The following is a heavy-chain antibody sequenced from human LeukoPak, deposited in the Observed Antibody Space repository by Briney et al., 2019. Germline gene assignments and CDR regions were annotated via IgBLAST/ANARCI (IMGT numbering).Heavy chain of an antibody. D-gene: IGHD2-8*02. CDR2: MNPNSGNT. Sequence: ASVTVSCKASGYTFTSYDINWVRQAARQGLEWMGWMNPNSGNTGYAQKFQGRVTMPRNTSISTAYMELSSLRSEDTAVYYCARQNLVGHKNYGMDVWGQGTTVTVSS. J-gene: IGHJ6*02. CDR1: GYTFTSYD. CDR3: ARQNLVGHKNYGMDV. V-gene: IGHV1-8*01.